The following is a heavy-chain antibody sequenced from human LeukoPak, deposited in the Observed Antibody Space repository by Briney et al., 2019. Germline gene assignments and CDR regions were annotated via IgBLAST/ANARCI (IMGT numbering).Heavy chain of an antibody. J-gene: IGHJ5*02. Sequence: GGSLRLSCATSGFTFSHYGMHWVRQAPGKGLEWVAVIWNDGSNKYYGDSVKDRFTISRDNSKNTLYLQMNSLTVEDTAVYYCAKDAQRGFDYSNSLEHWGQGTLVTVSS. CDR2: IWNDGSNK. CDR1: GFTFSHYG. D-gene: IGHD4-11*01. CDR3: AKDAQRGFDYSNSLEH. V-gene: IGHV3-33*06.